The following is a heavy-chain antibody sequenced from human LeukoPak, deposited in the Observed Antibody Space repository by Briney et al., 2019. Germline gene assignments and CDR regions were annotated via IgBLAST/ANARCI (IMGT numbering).Heavy chain of an antibody. CDR1: GFTFSTYS. CDR2: ISPTSSYI. CDR3: ARDPWHYSHYMDV. J-gene: IGHJ6*03. V-gene: IGHV3-21*01. D-gene: IGHD3-10*01. Sequence: PGGSLRLSCAASGFTFSTYSMNWVRQAPGQGLEWVSSISPTSSYIYYADSVKGRFTISRDNAKNPLYLQMNTLRAEDTAVYYCARDPWHYSHYMDVWGKGTTVTVSS.